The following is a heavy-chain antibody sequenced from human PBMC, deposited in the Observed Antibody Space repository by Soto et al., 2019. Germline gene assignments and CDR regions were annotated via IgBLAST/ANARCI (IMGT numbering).Heavy chain of an antibody. CDR1: GGNLISYT. CDR3: ARDFQYSSSWYPAPFDP. V-gene: IGHV1-46*01. Sequence: PVNLSCKPSGGNLISYTFRWVRQAPGQGLEWMGIVNPSGGSTSYAQKFQGRVTMTRDTSTSTVYMELSSLRSEDTAVYYCARDFQYSSSWYPAPFDPWGQGTLVTVSS. J-gene: IGHJ5*02. D-gene: IGHD6-13*01. CDR2: VNPSGGST.